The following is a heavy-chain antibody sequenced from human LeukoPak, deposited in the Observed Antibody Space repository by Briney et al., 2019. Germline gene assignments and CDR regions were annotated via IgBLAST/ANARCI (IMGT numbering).Heavy chain of an antibody. CDR2: INAGNGDT. CDR1: GYTFAKHA. CDR3: ASMYSSSSSGAFDI. Sequence: ASVKVSCKASGYTFAKHAIRWVRQAPGQRLEWMGWINAGNGDTRYSQKFQGGVTITRDTSASTAYMELSSLRSEDTAVYYCASMYSSSSSGAFDIWGQGTMVTVSS. V-gene: IGHV1-3*01. D-gene: IGHD6-6*01. J-gene: IGHJ3*02.